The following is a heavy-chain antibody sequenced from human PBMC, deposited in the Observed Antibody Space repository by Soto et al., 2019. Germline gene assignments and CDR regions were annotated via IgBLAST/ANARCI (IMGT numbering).Heavy chain of an antibody. V-gene: IGHV6-1*01. CDR1: GDSVSTNSAT. CDR3: ARAAVAFDAFDL. D-gene: IGHD2-15*01. Sequence: SQTLSLTCVISGDSVSTNSATWNWIRQSPSRGLEWLGRTYLRYKWYNEYAVSVKSRIAIRPDTSKNLFSLQLSSVTPEDTAVYCCARAAVAFDAFDLLGPGTVVNVSS. J-gene: IGHJ3*01. CDR2: TYLRYKWYN.